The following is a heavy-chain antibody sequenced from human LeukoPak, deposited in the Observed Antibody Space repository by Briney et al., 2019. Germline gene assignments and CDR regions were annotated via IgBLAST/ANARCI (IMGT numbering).Heavy chain of an antibody. J-gene: IGHJ4*02. D-gene: IGHD3-22*01. V-gene: IGHV3-9*01. CDR1: GFTFDDYA. CDR2: ISWNSGSI. Sequence: PGGSLRLSCAASGFTFDDYAMHWVRQAPGKGLEWVSGISWNSGSIGYADSVKGRFTISRDNAKNSLYLQMNSLRAEDTALYYCAKPSSRGYYYYFDYWGQGILVTVSS. CDR3: AKPSSRGYYYYFDY.